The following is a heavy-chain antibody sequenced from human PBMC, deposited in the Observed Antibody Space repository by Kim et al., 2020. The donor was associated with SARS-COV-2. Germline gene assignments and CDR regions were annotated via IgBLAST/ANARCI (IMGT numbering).Heavy chain of an antibody. V-gene: IGHV3-21*01. J-gene: IGHJ4*02. Sequence: SVKGRFTISRDNAKNSLYLQMNSLRAEDTAVYYCARDPAYGSGSPHFDYWGQGTLVTVSS. D-gene: IGHD3-10*01. CDR3: ARDPAYGSGSPHFDY.